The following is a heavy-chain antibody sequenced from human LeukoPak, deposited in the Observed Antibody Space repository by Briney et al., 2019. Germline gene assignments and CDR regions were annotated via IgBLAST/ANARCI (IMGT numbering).Heavy chain of an antibody. J-gene: IGHJ4*02. V-gene: IGHV1-24*01. D-gene: IGHD3/OR15-3a*01. CDR1: EYTLPELT. Sequence: ASVKVSCKVSEYTLPELTMYWVRQAPGKGLEYMGGFDPDEGEIIYAQKFQGRVTMTEDTSSDTAYLELRSLRSEDTAVYYCAAAFRKFWTGYPSFDYWGQGTLVTVSP. CDR3: AAAFRKFWTGYPSFDY. CDR2: FDPDEGEI.